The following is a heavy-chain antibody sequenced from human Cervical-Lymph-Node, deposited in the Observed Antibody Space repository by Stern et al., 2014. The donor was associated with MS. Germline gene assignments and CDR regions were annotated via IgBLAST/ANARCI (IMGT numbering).Heavy chain of an antibody. CDR2: IYPDNSDT. J-gene: IGHJ5*02. D-gene: IGHD5-24*01. CDR3: ARQGASAPTLARIWFDP. CDR1: GYSFPNFW. Sequence: EVQLVESGAEVKRSGESLKISCKASGYSFPNFWIGWVRQMPGKGLEWMAIIYPDNSDTRYSPSFQGHVTISADKSISTAYLQWSSLKASDTAMYYCARQGASAPTLARIWFDPWGQGTLVTVSS. V-gene: IGHV5-51*01.